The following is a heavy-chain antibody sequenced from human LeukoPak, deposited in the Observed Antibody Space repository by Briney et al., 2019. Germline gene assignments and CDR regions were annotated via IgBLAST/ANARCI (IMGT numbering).Heavy chain of an antibody. J-gene: IGHJ5*02. CDR3: ARHTGVLRFDP. Sequence: ASETLSLTCTVSGGSISSYYWSWIRQPPGKGLEWIGYTYTSGSTNYNPSLKSRVTISVDTSKNQFSLKLSSVTAADTAVYYCARHTGVLRFDPWGQGTLVTVSS. CDR1: GGSISSYY. V-gene: IGHV4-4*09. D-gene: IGHD4-23*01. CDR2: TYTSGST.